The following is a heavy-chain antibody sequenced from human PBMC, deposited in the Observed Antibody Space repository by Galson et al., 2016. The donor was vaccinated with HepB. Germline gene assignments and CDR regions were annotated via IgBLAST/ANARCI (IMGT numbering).Heavy chain of an antibody. V-gene: IGHV1-69*06. CDR1: GGTFSSYA. Sequence: SVKVSCKASGGTFSSYAISRVRQAPGQGLEWMGGIIPIFGTANYAQKFQDRVTITADKSTSTAYMELSSLTPEDTAVYYCARAPPRGAIKYYYFGMDVWGQGTTVTVSS. CDR2: IIPIFGTA. D-gene: IGHD3-10*01. J-gene: IGHJ6*02. CDR3: ARAPPRGAIKYYYFGMDV.